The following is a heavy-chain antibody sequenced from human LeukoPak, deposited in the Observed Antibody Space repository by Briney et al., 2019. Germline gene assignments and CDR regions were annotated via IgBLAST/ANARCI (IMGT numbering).Heavy chain of an antibody. V-gene: IGHV1-2*02. CDR1: GYTFTGYY. J-gene: IGHJ6*02. Sequence: GASVKVSCKASGYTFTGYYMHWVRQAPGQGLEWMGWINPNSGGTNYAQKFQGRVTMTRDTSISTAYMELSSLRSEDTAVYYCARRGVFDTMIVVAYYYGMDVWGQGTTVTVSS. CDR2: INPNSGGT. D-gene: IGHD3-22*01. CDR3: ARRGVFDTMIVVAYYYGMDV.